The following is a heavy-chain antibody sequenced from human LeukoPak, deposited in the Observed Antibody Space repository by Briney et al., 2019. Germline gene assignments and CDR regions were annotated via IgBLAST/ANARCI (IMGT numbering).Heavy chain of an antibody. CDR3: ARDSRNSAGVDAFDI. J-gene: IGHJ3*02. D-gene: IGHD4-23*01. CDR2: IYYSGST. V-gene: IGHV4-59*01. Sequence: TSETLSLTCTVSGGSISSYYWRWIRQPPGKGLEWIGYIYYSGSTNYNPSLKTRVNITVDTSKNQFTLKLSSVTAADTAVYYCARDSRNSAGVDAFDIWGQGTMVTVSS. CDR1: GGSISSYY.